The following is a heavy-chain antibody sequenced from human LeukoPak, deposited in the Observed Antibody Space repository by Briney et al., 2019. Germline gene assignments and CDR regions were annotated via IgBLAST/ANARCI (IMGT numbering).Heavy chain of an antibody. CDR3: ARDPSRYYYDSSGSYFDY. J-gene: IGHJ4*02. CDR2: INSDGSST. D-gene: IGHD3-22*01. Sequence: GGSLRLSCAASGFTFSSYWMHWVRQAPGKGLVWVSRINSDGSSTSYADSVKGRFTISRDNAKNTLYLQMNSLRAEDTAVYYCARDPSRYYYDSSGSYFDYWGQGTLVTVSS. V-gene: IGHV3-74*01. CDR1: GFTFSSYW.